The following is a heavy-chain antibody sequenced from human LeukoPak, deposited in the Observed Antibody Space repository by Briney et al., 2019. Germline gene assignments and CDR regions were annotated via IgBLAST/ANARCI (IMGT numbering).Heavy chain of an antibody. V-gene: IGHV3-72*01. Sequence: GGSLRLSCAASGFTFSDHYMDWVRQAPGKGLEWVGRTRKKANGYTTEYAASVERRFTISRDDSKNSLYLQMNSLKTEDTAVYYCVRVDSAYYFDYWGQGTLVTVSS. J-gene: IGHJ4*02. CDR2: TRKKANGYTT. D-gene: IGHD4-11*01. CDR3: VRVDSAYYFDY. CDR1: GFTFSDHY.